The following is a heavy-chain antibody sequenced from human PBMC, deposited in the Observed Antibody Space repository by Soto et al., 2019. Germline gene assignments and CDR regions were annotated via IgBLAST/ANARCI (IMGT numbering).Heavy chain of an antibody. CDR1: GGPSTNDY. V-gene: IGHV4-4*07. D-gene: IGHD5-12*01. CDR2: IHTSGST. J-gene: IGHJ4*02. Sequence: QVQLQESGPGLVKPSETLSLTCTVSGGPSTNDYWRWIRQPAGKGLQWNGRIHTSGSTNYNHSLKSRVTMSVDTSKNQFSLRLSSVTAADTAVYYCAREARGGYSGIFDYWGQGTLVSASS. CDR3: AREARGGYSGIFDY.